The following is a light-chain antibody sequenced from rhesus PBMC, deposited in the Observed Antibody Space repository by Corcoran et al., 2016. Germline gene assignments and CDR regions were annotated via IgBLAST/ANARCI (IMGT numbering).Light chain of an antibody. Sequence: DIQMTQSPSSLSASVGDRVTITCRASQGISNYLSWYQQKPEKAPKLLIYDASTLQSGVPSSIRGSGSGTDFTLTISSLQPEDFATYYCLQCNSDPWTFGQGTKVEIK. CDR3: LQCNSDPWT. V-gene: IGKV1-43*02. CDR2: DAS. J-gene: IGKJ1*01. CDR1: QGISNY.